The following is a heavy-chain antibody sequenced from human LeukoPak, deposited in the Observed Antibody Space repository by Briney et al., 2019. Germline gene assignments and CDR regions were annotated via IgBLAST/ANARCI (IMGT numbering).Heavy chain of an antibody. D-gene: IGHD3-10*01. J-gene: IGHJ4*02. CDR1: GYSISSGYY. Sequence: KPSETLSLTCAVSGYSISSGYYWGRIRQPPGQGLEWIGSIYHSGSTYYNPSLKSRVTIPVDTSKNQFSLKLSSVTAADTAVYYCARSEVEWDVLLWFGELFRGRYFDYWGQGTLVTVSS. V-gene: IGHV4-38-2*01. CDR3: ARSEVEWDVLLWFGELFRGRYFDY. CDR2: IYHSGST.